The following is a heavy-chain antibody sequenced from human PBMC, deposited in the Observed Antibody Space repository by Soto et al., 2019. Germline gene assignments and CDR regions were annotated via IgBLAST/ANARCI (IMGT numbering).Heavy chain of an antibody. V-gene: IGHV1-18*01. J-gene: IGHJ4*01. CDR2: VSGYSDKR. Sequence: ASVKVSCKASGYTFNTFGITWVRQAPGQGIEWMGCVSGYSDKRDYSRKLQDRITLTVDPSTTTSYMELRSLTSVDTAVYYCARGWGKYFGVNDFWGHGTLVTVSS. D-gene: IGHD2-8*01. CDR1: GYTFNTFG. CDR3: ARGWGKYFGVNDF.